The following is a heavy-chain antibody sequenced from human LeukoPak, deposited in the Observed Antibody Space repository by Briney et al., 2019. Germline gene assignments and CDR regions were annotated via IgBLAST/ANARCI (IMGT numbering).Heavy chain of an antibody. D-gene: IGHD4-17*01. J-gene: IGHJ4*02. Sequence: GGSLRLSCAASGFTFSRFSMNWVRQAPGKGLEWVSYVSSSSGAIYYADSVKGRFTISRDNAKNSLYLQMNSLRAEDTAVYYCARVDYGDYAGEDYWGQGTLVTVSS. CDR3: ARVDYGDYAGEDY. CDR1: GFTFSRFS. V-gene: IGHV3-48*04. CDR2: VSSSSGAI.